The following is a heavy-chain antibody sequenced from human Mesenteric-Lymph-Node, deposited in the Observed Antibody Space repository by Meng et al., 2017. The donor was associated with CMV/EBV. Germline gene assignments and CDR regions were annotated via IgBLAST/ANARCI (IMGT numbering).Heavy chain of an antibody. CDR2: IYNSGSS. Sequence: SYYWSVLRQAPGKGLEWVGYIYNSGSSNYNPYIKSRVTISRDTSKSQFSLKLSAVTAADTAVYYCARATYFDDLRMIAYYFDYWGQGILVTVSS. J-gene: IGHJ4*02. CDR3: ARATYFDDLRMIAYYFDY. CDR1: SYY. D-gene: IGHD2-21*01. V-gene: IGHV4-59*01.